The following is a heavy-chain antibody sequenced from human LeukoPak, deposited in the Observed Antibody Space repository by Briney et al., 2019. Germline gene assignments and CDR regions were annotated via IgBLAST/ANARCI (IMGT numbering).Heavy chain of an antibody. J-gene: IGHJ4*02. V-gene: IGHV3-7*05. CDR2: IKKDGSEM. CDR3: ARNHFDY. CDR1: GLTFSNFW. Sequence: GGSLRLSCAVSGLTFSNFWMSWVRQAPGKGLEWVADIKKDGSEMNYVDSVKGRFTISRDNAKNSLYLQMSSLRVGDTAVYYCARNHFDYWGQGTLVTASS.